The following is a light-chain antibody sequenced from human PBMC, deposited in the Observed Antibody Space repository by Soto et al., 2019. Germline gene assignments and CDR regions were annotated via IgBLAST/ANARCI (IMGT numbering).Light chain of an antibody. CDR3: QQRSNWPLT. CDR2: DAS. J-gene: IGKJ4*01. Sequence: EIVLTQSPATLSLSPGERATLSRRASQSVSSYLAWYQQKPGQAPRLLIYDASNRATGIPARFSGSGSGTDFTLTISSLEPEDFAVYYCQQRSNWPLTFGGGTKVDIK. V-gene: IGKV3-11*01. CDR1: QSVSSY.